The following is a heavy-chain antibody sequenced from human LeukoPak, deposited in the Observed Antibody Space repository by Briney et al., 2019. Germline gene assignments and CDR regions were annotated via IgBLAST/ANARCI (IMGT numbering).Heavy chain of an antibody. CDR1: GFTFSSYG. J-gene: IGHJ6*02. Sequence: GRSLRLSCAASGFTFSSYGMHWVRQAPGKGLEWVAVISYDGSNKYYADSVKGRFTISRDNSKNTLYLQMNSLRAEDTAVYHCAKVGCSSTSCTISVYYGMDVWGQGTTVTVSS. D-gene: IGHD2-2*01. CDR2: ISYDGSNK. V-gene: IGHV3-30*18. CDR3: AKVGCSSTSCTISVYYGMDV.